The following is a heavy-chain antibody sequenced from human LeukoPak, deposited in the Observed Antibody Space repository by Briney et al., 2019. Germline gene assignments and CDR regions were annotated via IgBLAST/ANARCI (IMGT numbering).Heavy chain of an antibody. CDR1: GGSISRGDFY. V-gene: IGHV4-30-4*01. Sequence: SETLSLTCTVSGGSISRGDFYWSWIRQPPGKGLEWIGYIYYSGSTDYNPSLKSRVTISVDTSKNQFSLKLSSVTAADTAVYYCARGKSKFDYWSQGTLVSVSS. CDR3: ARGKSKFDY. CDR2: IYYSGST. J-gene: IGHJ4*02.